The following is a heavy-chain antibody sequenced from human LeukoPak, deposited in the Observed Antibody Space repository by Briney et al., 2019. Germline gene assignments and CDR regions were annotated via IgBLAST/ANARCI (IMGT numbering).Heavy chain of an antibody. Sequence: PSETLPLTCTVSGGSISSYYWSWIRQPPGKGLEWIGYIYYSGSTNYNPSLKSRVTISVDTSKNQFSLKLSSVTAADTAVYYCARFSSIAARFDYWGQGTLVTVSS. D-gene: IGHD6-6*01. CDR3: ARFSSIAARFDY. J-gene: IGHJ4*02. V-gene: IGHV4-59*01. CDR2: IYYSGST. CDR1: GGSISSYY.